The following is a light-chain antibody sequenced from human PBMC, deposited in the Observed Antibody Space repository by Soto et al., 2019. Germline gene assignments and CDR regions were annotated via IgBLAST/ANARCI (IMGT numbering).Light chain of an antibody. CDR1: QSIDNY. CDR2: AAS. Sequence: DIQMTQSPSSLSASIGDRANITCRASQSIDNYVNWYQQKPGKAHKVLIYAASSLQSGVPSRFSGTGSGTDFTLTISSLQPEDFATYYCQQSYSTPRTFGPGTKVDLK. V-gene: IGKV1-39*01. J-gene: IGKJ3*01. CDR3: QQSYSTPRT.